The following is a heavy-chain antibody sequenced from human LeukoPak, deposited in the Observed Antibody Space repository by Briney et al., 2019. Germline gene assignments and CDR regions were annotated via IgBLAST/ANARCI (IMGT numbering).Heavy chain of an antibody. V-gene: IGHV4-61*10. CDR3: ARGDSSGHPAFDY. CDR1: GGSVNSGNYY. J-gene: IGHJ4*02. Sequence: NPSETLSLTCTVSGGSVNSGNYYWTWIRQPAGKRLEWIGRIYTSGSTNYNPSLKSRVTISVDKSKNQFSLKLTSVTAADTAVYYCARGDSSGHPAFDYWGQGTLVTVSS. CDR2: IYTSGST. D-gene: IGHD3-22*01.